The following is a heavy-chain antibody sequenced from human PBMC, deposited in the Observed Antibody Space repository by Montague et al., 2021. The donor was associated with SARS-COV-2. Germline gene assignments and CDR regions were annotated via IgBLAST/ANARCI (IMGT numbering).Heavy chain of an antibody. CDR3: ARDGGFYGSGGYSL. D-gene: IGHD3-10*01. V-gene: IGHV4-4*07. Sequence: SETLSLTCTVSGGSIRSYSWSWIWQPAAKGLDWIGRIFASGGTIYSPSLRSRVSMSVDATRNQFSFFLNSVTAADTGVSLCARDGGFYGSGGYSLWGQGTLVTVSS. CDR1: GGSIRSYS. J-gene: IGHJ4*02. CDR2: IFASGGT.